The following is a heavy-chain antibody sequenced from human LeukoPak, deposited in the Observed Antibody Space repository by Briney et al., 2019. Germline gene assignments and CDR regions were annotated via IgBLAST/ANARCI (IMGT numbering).Heavy chain of an antibody. CDR1: GYTFTGYY. Sequence: GASVKVSCKTSGYTFTGYYMHWVRQAPGQGLGWMGWINPNNGGTNYAQKFQGRATMTLGTSISTGYMELSSLRSDDTAIYFCARVDGGEWYYFDYWGQGTLVTVFS. J-gene: IGHJ4*02. V-gene: IGHV1-2*02. D-gene: IGHD2-8*02. CDR3: ARVDGGEWYYFDY. CDR2: INPNNGGT.